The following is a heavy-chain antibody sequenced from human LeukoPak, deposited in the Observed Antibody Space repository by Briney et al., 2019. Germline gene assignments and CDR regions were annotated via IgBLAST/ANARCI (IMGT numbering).Heavy chain of an antibody. CDR1: GGSISSSSYY. Sequence: SETLSLTCTVSGGSISSSSYYWGWIRQPPGKGLEWIGSIYYSGSTYYNPSLKSRVTISVDTSKNQFSLKLSSETAADTAVYYCAREAPGIAAAGTSMYFDYWGQGTLVTVSS. V-gene: IGHV4-39*07. CDR2: IYYSGST. J-gene: IGHJ4*02. D-gene: IGHD6-13*01. CDR3: AREAPGIAAAGTSMYFDY.